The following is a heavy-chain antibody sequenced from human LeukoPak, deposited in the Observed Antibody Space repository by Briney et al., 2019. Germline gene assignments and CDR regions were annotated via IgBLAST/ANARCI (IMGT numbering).Heavy chain of an antibody. D-gene: IGHD3-10*01. J-gene: IGHJ4*02. CDR2: IYYSGST. CDR1: GGSISSYY. Sequence: PSETLSLTCTVSGGSISSYYWSWIRQPPGKGLEWIGYIYYSGSTYYNPSLKSRVTISVDTSKNQFSLKLSSVTAADTAVYYCARGGGSGSYFPFDYWGQGTLVTVSS. V-gene: IGHV4-59*08. CDR3: ARGGGSGSYFPFDY.